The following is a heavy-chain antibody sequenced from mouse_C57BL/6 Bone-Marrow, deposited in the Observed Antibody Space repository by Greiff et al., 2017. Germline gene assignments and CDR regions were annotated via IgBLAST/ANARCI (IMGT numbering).Heavy chain of an antibody. CDR2: IEPNSGGT. Sequence: QVQLQQPGAELVKPGASVKLSCKASGYTFTSYWMHWVKQRPGRGLEWIGRIEPNSGGTKYNEKFKSKATLTVDKPSSTAYMQLSSLTSEDSAVYYCARSRWLLPYYFDYWGQGTTLTVSS. J-gene: IGHJ2*01. CDR3: ARSRWLLPYYFDY. V-gene: IGHV1-72*01. D-gene: IGHD2-3*01. CDR1: GYTFTSYW.